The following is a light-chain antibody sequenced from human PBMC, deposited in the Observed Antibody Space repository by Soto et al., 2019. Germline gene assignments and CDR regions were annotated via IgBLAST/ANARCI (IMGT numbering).Light chain of an antibody. CDR2: DAA. J-gene: IGKJ1*01. Sequence: EIVLTQSPATLSLSPGETATLSCRASQSVSTYIAWYQQKPGQAPRLLIYDAANRATGIPARFSGSGSGTEFTLTISSLQSEDFAVYYCQQYNNWPRTFGQGTKVDIK. CDR3: QQYNNWPRT. V-gene: IGKV3-11*01. CDR1: QSVSTY.